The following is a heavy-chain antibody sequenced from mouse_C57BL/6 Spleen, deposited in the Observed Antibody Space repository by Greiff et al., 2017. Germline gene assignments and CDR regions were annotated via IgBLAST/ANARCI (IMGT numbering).Heavy chain of an antibody. D-gene: IGHD2-10*02. J-gene: IGHJ4*01. V-gene: IGHV5-6*01. Sequence: EVQLVESGGDLVKPGGSLKLSCAASGFTFSSYGMSWVRQTPDKRLEWVATISSGGSYTYYPDSVKGRFTISRDNAKNTLYLQMSSLKSEDTAMYYCARRSIPYAMDYWGQGTSVTVSS. CDR3: ARRSIPYAMDY. CDR2: ISSGGSYT. CDR1: GFTFSSYG.